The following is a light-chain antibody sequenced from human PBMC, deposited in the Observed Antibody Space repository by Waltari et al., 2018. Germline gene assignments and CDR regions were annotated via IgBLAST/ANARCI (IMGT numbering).Light chain of an antibody. CDR3: QQYYSYPGT. J-gene: IGKJ2*01. CDR1: QGISSY. V-gene: IGKV1-8*01. Sequence: AIRMTQSPSSLSASTGDRVTITCRASQGISSYLDWYQQKPGKAPKLLIYAASTLQSGVPSMFSGSGSGTDFTLTISCLQSEDFATYYCQQYYSYPGTFGQGTKLEIK. CDR2: AAS.